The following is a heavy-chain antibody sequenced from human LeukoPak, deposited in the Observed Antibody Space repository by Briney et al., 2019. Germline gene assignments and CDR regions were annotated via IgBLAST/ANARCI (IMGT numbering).Heavy chain of an antibody. Sequence: ASVKASCKASGYTFTGYYMHWVRQAPGQGLEWMGRINPNSGGTNYAQKFQGRVTMTRDTSISTAYMELSRLRSDETAVYYCAREGIRYHDKTNWFDPWGQGTLVTVSS. V-gene: IGHV1-2*06. D-gene: IGHD3-9*01. CDR3: AREGIRYHDKTNWFDP. CDR2: INPNSGGT. CDR1: GYTFTGYY. J-gene: IGHJ5*02.